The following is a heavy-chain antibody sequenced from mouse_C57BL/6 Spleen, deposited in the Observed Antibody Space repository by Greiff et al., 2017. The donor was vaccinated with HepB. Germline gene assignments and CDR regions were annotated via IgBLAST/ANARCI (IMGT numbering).Heavy chain of an antibody. J-gene: IGHJ2*01. CDR1: GFTFSSYA. Sequence: EVKLMESGGGLVKPGGSLKLSCAASGFTFSSYAMSWVRQTPEKRLEWVATISDGGSYTYYPDNVKGQFTISRDNAKNNLYLQMSHLKSEDTAMYYCARVAYYSNLFDYWGRGTTLTVSS. V-gene: IGHV5-4*03. CDR2: ISDGGSYT. CDR3: ARVAYYSNLFDY. D-gene: IGHD2-5*01.